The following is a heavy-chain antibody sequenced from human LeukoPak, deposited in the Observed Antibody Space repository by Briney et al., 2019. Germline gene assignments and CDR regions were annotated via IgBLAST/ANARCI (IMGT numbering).Heavy chain of an antibody. CDR2: IYTSGST. CDR1: GGSISSGSYY. D-gene: IGHD1-26*01. J-gene: IGHJ5*02. Sequence: PSETLSLTCTVSGGSISSGSYYWSWIRQPAGKGLEWIGRIYTSGSTNYTSSLKSRVTISVDTSKNQFSLKLASLTAADTAVYYCARRPIVGSTGFYFDPWGPGTLVTVSS. CDR3: ARRPIVGSTGFYFDP. V-gene: IGHV4-61*02.